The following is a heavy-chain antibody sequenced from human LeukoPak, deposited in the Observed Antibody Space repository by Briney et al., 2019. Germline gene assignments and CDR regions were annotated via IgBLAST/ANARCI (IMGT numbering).Heavy chain of an antibody. CDR3: ARDNVWFGETQTPDY. J-gene: IGHJ4*02. D-gene: IGHD3-10*01. V-gene: IGHV3-7*01. CDR1: GFTFSSYW. CDR2: IKQDGSEK. Sequence: GGSLRLSCAASGFTFSSYWMSWVRQAPGKGLEWVANIKQDGSEKYYVDSVKGRFTISRDNAKNSLYLQMNSPRAEDTAVYYCARDNVWFGETQTPDYWGQGTLVTVSS.